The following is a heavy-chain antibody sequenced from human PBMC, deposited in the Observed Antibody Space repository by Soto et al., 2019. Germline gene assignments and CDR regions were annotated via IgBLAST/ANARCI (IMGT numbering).Heavy chain of an antibody. J-gene: IGHJ3*02. CDR3: AKDLAPIVVVPADVFTAFDI. CDR2: IYSGSSI. D-gene: IGHD2-2*01. V-gene: IGHV3-53*05. CDR1: GFTVSSNY. Sequence: PGGSLRLSCAASGFTVSSNYMSWVRQAPGKGLEWVSVIYSGSSIYYADSVKGRFTISRDNAKNSLYLQMNSLRAEDTALYYCAKDLAPIVVVPADVFTAFDIWGQGTMVTVSS.